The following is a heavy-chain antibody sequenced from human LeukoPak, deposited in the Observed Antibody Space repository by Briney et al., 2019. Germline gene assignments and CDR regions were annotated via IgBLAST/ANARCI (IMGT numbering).Heavy chain of an antibody. J-gene: IGHJ6*03. CDR2: IYYSGST. CDR1: GGSISSYY. CDR3: ARRDRSYGYYMDV. D-gene: IGHD5-18*01. Sequence: SETLSLTCTVSGGSISSYYWSWIRQPPGKGLEWIGYIYYSGSTNYNPSLKSRVTISVDTSKNQFSLKLSSVTAADTAVYYCARRDRSYGYYMDVWGKGTTVTISS. V-gene: IGHV4-59*08.